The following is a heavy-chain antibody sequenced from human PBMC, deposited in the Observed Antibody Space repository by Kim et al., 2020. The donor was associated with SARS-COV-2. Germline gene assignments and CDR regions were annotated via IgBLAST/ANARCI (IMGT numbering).Heavy chain of an antibody. CDR2: VLVWGTT. Sequence: SETLSLTCTASGASLKESDYFWSWFRQSPGKGLELIGTVLVWGTTYYNPSLRRRLTISEDISRSQSSLQLASLTAADTATYYCAKVFYSGFSEDHFDIWGPRIDVIVSS. J-gene: IGHJ3*02. D-gene: IGHD3-22*01. CDR1: GASLKESDYF. CDR3: AKVFYSGFSEDHFDI. V-gene: IGHV4-39*01.